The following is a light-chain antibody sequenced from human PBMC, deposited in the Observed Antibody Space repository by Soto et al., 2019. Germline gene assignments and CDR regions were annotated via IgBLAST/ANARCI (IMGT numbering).Light chain of an antibody. J-gene: IGKJ2*01. CDR2: GAS. CDR1: QSVSSSSY. Sequence: EIVLTQSPGTLSLSPGERATLSCRASQSVSSSSYLAWYQQKPGQAPRLLIYGASSRATGIPDRFSGSGSATDFTLTITRLEPEDFAVYYCRLYGSSRSYTFGQGTQLEIK. CDR3: RLYGSSRSYT. V-gene: IGKV3-20*01.